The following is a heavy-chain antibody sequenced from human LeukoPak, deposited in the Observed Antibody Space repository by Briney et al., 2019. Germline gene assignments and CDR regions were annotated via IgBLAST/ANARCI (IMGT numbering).Heavy chain of an antibody. CDR2: ISSSGSTI. CDR1: GFTFSSYE. J-gene: IGHJ4*02. CDR3: ARVYSGYYYD. D-gene: IGHD3-22*01. V-gene: IGHV3-48*03. Sequence: GGSLRLSCAASGFTFSSYEMNWVRQAPGKGLEWVSYISSSGSTIYYADSVKGRFTISRDNAKNSLYLQMNSLRAGDTAVYYCARVYSGYYYDWGQGTLVTVSS.